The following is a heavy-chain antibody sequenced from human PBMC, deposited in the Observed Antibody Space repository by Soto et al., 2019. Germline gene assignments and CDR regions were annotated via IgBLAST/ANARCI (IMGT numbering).Heavy chain of an antibody. CDR1: GGSITSGGYS. J-gene: IGHJ6*02. Sequence: SETLSLTCAVSGGSITSGGYSWTWIRQPPGKGLERIGFIYHSGSTYYNPSLRSRVTMSVDRSKNQFSLKLSSATAADTAVYYCASYAEYYYYGMDVWGQGTTVTVSS. CDR3: ASYAEYYYYGMDV. V-gene: IGHV4-30-2*01. D-gene: IGHD3-16*01. CDR2: IYHSGST.